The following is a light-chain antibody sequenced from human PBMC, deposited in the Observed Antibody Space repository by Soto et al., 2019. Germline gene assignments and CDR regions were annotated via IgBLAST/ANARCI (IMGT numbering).Light chain of an antibody. Sequence: QSVLTQPASVSGSPGQSITISCTGTSSDVGGYKYVSWYQQYPGKAPKLMIYDVSNRPSGVSNRFSGSKSGNTASLTISGLQAEDEADYHCSSYTSSSTLIFGGGTKVTVL. J-gene: IGLJ2*01. CDR3: SSYTSSSTLI. CDR2: DVS. V-gene: IGLV2-14*01. CDR1: SSDVGGYKY.